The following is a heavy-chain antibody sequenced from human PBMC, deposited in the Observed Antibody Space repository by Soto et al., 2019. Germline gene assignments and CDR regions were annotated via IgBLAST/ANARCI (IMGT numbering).Heavy chain of an antibody. CDR3: ARESYDYYAFDI. CDR2: IKQDGSEK. D-gene: IGHD4-17*01. J-gene: IGHJ3*02. Sequence: PGGSLRLSCAASGFPFSSYWMSWVRQAPGKGLEWVANIKQDGSEKYYVDSVKGRFTISRDNAKNSLYLQMNSLRAEDTAVYYCARESYDYYAFDIWGQGTMVTVSS. CDR1: GFPFSSYW. V-gene: IGHV3-7*01.